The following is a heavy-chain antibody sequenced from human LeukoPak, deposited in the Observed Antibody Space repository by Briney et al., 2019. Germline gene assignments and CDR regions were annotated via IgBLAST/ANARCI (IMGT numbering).Heavy chain of an antibody. CDR1: GYTFTGYY. V-gene: IGHV1-2*02. CDR2: INPNSGGT. J-gene: IGHJ5*02. Sequence: GASVKVSCKASGYTFTGYYMHWVRQAPGQGLEWMGWINPNSGGTNYAQKFQGRVTMTRNTSISTAYMELSSLRSEDTAVYYCARAVGHVWGSYRSSPTTPWGQGTLVTVSS. CDR3: ARAVGHVWGSYRSSPTTP. D-gene: IGHD3-16*02.